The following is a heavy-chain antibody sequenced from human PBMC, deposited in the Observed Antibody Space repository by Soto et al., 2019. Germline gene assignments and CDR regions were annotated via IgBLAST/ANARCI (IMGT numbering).Heavy chain of an antibody. CDR2: MRCSGASK. CDR3: AKALEIVVPAASVGY. Sequence: GLSLRRSWSASGFTFSSYAMSWVRHASGKGMEWGCAMRCSGASKDYGDSVKCRFTWSRDNCKSALNRQMHSLRAEDTAVYSSAKALEIVVPAASVGYCRKGTLVTACS. J-gene: IGHJ4*02. V-gene: IGHV3-23*01. D-gene: IGHD2-2*01. CDR1: GFTFSSYA.